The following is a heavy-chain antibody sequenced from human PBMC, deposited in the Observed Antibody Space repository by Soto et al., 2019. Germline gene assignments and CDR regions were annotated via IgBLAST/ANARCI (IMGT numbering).Heavy chain of an antibody. CDR2: IWYDGSNK. CDR3: AGGSMDSSGYYRLNDAFDI. V-gene: IGHV3-33*01. Sequence: QVQLVESGGGVVQPGRSLRLSCAASGFTFSSYGMHWVRQAPGKGLEWVAVIWYDGSNKYYADSVKGRFTISRDNSKNTLYLQRNSLRAEDTAVYYCAGGSMDSSGYYRLNDAFDIWGQGTMVTVSS. CDR1: GFTFSSYG. J-gene: IGHJ3*02. D-gene: IGHD3-22*01.